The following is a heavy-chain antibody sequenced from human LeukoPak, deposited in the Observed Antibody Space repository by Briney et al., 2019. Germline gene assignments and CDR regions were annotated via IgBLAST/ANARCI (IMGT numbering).Heavy chain of an antibody. CDR3: ARQRGRYDFWSGSLYGSGSYYNRDAFDI. CDR2: MNPNSGNT. Sequence: ASVRVSCKASGYTFTSYDINWVRQATGQGLEWMGWMNPNSGNTGYAQKFQGRVTITRNTSISTAYMELSSLRSEDTAVYYCARQRGRYDFWSGSLYGSGSYYNRDAFDIWGQGTMVTVSS. D-gene: IGHD3-10*01. V-gene: IGHV1-8*03. J-gene: IGHJ3*02. CDR1: GYTFTSYD.